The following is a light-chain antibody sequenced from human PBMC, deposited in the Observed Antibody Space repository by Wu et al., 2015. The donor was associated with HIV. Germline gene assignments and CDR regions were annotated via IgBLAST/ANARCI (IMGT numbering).Light chain of an antibody. CDR1: QIVSTY. V-gene: IGKV3-11*01. J-gene: IGKJ2*01. Sequence: EIVLTQSPATLSLSPGERATLSCRASQIVSTYLAWYQQKPGQPPRLLIYGASNRATGIPARFSGSGSGTDFTLTISSLEPDDFAVYYCQQRSNWPRTFGQGTNLEIK. CDR3: QQRSNWPRT. CDR2: GAS.